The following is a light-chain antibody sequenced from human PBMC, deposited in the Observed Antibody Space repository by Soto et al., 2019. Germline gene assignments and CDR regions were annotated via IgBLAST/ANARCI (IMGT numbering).Light chain of an antibody. CDR2: GAS. J-gene: IGKJ2*01. CDR1: QSVSSSY. CDR3: HHYGSSPYT. V-gene: IGKV3-20*01. Sequence: EIVLTQSPGTLSLSPGERATISCRASQSVSSSYLAWFQQTPGQAPRLLIYGASSRATGIPDRFSGSGSGTDFTLTITRLEPEDFAVYYCHHYGSSPYTFGQGTKVDIK.